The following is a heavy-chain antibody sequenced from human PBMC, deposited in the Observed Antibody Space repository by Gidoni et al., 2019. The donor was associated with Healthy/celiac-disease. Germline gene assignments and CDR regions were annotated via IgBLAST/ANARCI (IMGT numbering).Heavy chain of an antibody. CDR2: IRYDGSNK. D-gene: IGHD3-3*01. J-gene: IGHJ4*02. Sequence: QVQLVAFGGGVGQPGGARRLPCAASGFTLRSYGLHWVRQAPGKGLACVAFIRYDGSNKYYADSVKGRFTISRDNSKNTLYLQMNSLRAEDTAVYYCAKEGRVFGVVASDYWGQGTLVTVSS. CDR1: GFTLRSYG. CDR3: AKEGRVFGVVASDY. V-gene: IGHV3-30*02.